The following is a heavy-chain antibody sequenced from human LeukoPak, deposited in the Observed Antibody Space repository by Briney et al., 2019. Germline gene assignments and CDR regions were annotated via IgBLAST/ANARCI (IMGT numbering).Heavy chain of an antibody. Sequence: SETLSLTCTVSGYSISSGYYWGWIRQPPGKGLEWVGYIYRSGSTDYNPSLKSRVTMSVDTSINQFSLKLSSVTAADTAIYYCARLRLRYDSNGYSTSYEAVDIWGQGTVVTVSS. CDR1: GYSISSGYY. D-gene: IGHD3-22*01. CDR2: IYRSGST. J-gene: IGHJ3*02. V-gene: IGHV4-38-2*02. CDR3: ARLRLRYDSNGYSTSYEAVDI.